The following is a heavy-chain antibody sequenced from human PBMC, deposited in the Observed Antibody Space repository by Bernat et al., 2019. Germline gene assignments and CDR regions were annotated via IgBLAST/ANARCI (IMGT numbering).Heavy chain of an antibody. Sequence: QVQLVESGGGVVQPGRSLRLSCAASGFTFSSYGMHWVRQAPGKGLEWVAVIWYDGSNKYYADSVKSRFTISRDNSKNTLYLQMNSLRAEDTAVYYCARDSLELPLDEPDDAFDIWGQGTMVTVSS. D-gene: IGHD1-7*01. J-gene: IGHJ3*02. V-gene: IGHV3-33*01. CDR1: GFTFSSYG. CDR3: ARDSLELPLDEPDDAFDI. CDR2: IWYDGSNK.